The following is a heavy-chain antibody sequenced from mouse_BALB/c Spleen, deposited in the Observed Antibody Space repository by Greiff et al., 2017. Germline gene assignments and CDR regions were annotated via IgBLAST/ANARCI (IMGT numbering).Heavy chain of an antibody. CDR1: GFAFSSYD. J-gene: IGHJ2*01. D-gene: IGHD2-4*01. V-gene: IGHV5-12-1*01. Sequence: EVQLVESGGGLVKPGGSLKLSCAASGFAFSSYDMSWVRQTPEKRLEWVAYISSGGGSTYYPDTVKGRFTISRDNAKNTLYLQMSSLKSEDTAMYYCARQVDYYFDYWGQGTTLTVSS. CDR3: ARQVDYYFDY. CDR2: ISSGGGST.